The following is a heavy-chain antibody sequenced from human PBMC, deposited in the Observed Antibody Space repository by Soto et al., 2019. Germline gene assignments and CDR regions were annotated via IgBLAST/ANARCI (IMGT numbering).Heavy chain of an antibody. CDR2: ISYDGSNK. V-gene: IGHV3-30-3*01. J-gene: IGHJ4*02. D-gene: IGHD3-3*01. Sequence: GGSLRLSCAASGFTFSSYAMHWVRQAPGKGLEWVAVISYDGSNKYYADSVKGRFTISRDNSKNTLYLQMNSLRAEDTAVYYCARVRITIFGVAKYYFDYWGQGTLVTVSS. CDR1: GFTFSSYA. CDR3: ARVRITIFGVAKYYFDY.